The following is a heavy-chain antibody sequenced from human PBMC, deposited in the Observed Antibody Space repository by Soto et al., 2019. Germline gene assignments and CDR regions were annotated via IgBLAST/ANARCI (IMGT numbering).Heavy chain of an antibody. V-gene: IGHV4-39*07. D-gene: IGHD1-26*01. Sequence: PSETLSLTCTVSGGSIRVQSYYWTWIRQTPGKGLEWVGSSYYSGTSYFNPALKGRVTISVDTSTNQLSLKLTSMTAADTAVYYCARDMHAGFTHYFDPWGQGTLVTVSS. J-gene: IGHJ5*02. CDR3: ARDMHAGFTHYFDP. CDR1: GGSIRVQSYY. CDR2: SYYSGTS.